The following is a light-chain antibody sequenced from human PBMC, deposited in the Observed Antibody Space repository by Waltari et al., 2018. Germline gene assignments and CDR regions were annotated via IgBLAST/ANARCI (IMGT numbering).Light chain of an antibody. CDR3: QKYGTLPAT. CDR1: QSVSRT. J-gene: IGKJ1*01. Sequence: EIVLTQSPGTLSLSQGERATLSCRASQSVSRTLAWYQQHHGQAPRPRIYAASSRSASIPDRFSGSGSGTDFSLTISRLEPEDFGVYYCQKYGTLPATFGQGTKVEI. CDR2: AAS. V-gene: IGKV3-20*01.